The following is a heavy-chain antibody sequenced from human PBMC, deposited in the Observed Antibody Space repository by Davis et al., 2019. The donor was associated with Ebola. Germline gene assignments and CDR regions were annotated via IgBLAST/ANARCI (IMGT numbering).Heavy chain of an antibody. V-gene: IGHV3-30*03. D-gene: IGHD3-10*01. CDR1: GFTFSSYG. J-gene: IGHJ4*02. Sequence: GESLKISCAASGFTFSSYGMHWVRQAPGKGLEWVAVISYDGSNKYYADSVKGRFTISRDNSKNTLYLQMNSLRAEDTAVYYCARGRGFFDYWGQGTLVTVSS. CDR2: ISYDGSNK. CDR3: ARGRGFFDY.